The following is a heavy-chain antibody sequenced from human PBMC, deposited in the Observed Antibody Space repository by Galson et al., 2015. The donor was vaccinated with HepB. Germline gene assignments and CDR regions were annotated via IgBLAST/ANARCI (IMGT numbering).Heavy chain of an antibody. Sequence: SLRLSCAVSGFTFSNYAMHWVRQAPGKGLEWVALISYDGSNKYNADSVKGRFTISRDNSKNTLYLQMNSLRAEDTAVYYCARDHGSLAVAGSPPFDYWGQGTLVTVSS. CDR1: GFTFSNYA. CDR2: ISYDGSNK. CDR3: ARDHGSLAVAGSPPFDY. D-gene: IGHD6-19*01. J-gene: IGHJ4*02. V-gene: IGHV3-30-3*01.